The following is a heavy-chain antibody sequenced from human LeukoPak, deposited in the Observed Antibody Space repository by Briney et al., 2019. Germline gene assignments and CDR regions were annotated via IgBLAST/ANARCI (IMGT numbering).Heavy chain of an antibody. J-gene: IGHJ4*02. Sequence: GGSLTLSCAASGFTFSTYSMNWLRQAPGKGLEWVSYISSSLSTIYYADSVKGRFTISRDNAKNSLYLQMSSLRREDTAVYFCVRGPRYSGYDYFDYWGQGTLVTVSS. CDR3: VRGPRYSGYDYFDY. CDR1: GFTFSTYS. D-gene: IGHD5-12*01. CDR2: ISSSLSTI. V-gene: IGHV3-48*01.